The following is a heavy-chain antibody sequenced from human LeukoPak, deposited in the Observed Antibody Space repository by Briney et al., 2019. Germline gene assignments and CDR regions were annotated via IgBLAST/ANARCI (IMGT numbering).Heavy chain of an antibody. V-gene: IGHV3-74*01. J-gene: IGHJ1*01. CDR1: GFTFSNYW. D-gene: IGHD3-22*01. Sequence: EGSLTLSCAASGFTFSNYWMHWVRQAPGKGLVWVSRINSDGSSTTYADSVKGRFTISRDNAKNSLYLQMNSLRAEDTAVYYCARHGSSGYGNSQHWGQGTLVTVSS. CDR3: ARHGSSGYGNSQH. CDR2: INSDGSST.